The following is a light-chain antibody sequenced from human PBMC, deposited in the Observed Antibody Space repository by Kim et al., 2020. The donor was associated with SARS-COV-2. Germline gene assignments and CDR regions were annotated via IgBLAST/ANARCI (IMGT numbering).Light chain of an antibody. CDR1: QSVSNSY. CDR3: QQYGSSPKT. J-gene: IGKJ1*01. Sequence: SAGGRATLSCGASQSVSNSYLAWYQQKPGLAPRLLVYDASTRATGIPDRFSGSGSGTDFTLTISRLEPEDFAVYYCQQYGSSPKTFGQGTKVDIK. V-gene: IGKV3D-20*01. CDR2: DAS.